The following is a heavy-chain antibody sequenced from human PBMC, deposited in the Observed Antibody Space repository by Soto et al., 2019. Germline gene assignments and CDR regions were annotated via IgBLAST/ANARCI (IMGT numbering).Heavy chain of an antibody. V-gene: IGHV3-33*01. D-gene: IGHD1-26*01. J-gene: IGHJ5*02. CDR3: ARDLKVGATPSGFDP. CDR2: IWYDGSNK. CDR1: GFTFSSYG. Sequence: GGSLRLSCAASGFTFSSYGIHWVRQAPGKGLEWVAVIWYDGSNKYYADSVKGRFTISRDNSKNTLYLQMNSLRAEDTAVYYCARDLKVGATPSGFDPWGQGTLVTVSS.